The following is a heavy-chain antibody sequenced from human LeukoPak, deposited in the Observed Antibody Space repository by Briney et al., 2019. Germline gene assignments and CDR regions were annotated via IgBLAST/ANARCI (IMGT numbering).Heavy chain of an antibody. V-gene: IGHV3-11*04. CDR1: GFTFSDYY. J-gene: IGHJ4*02. D-gene: IGHD1-26*01. CDR2: ISSSGSTI. CDR3: ARVTKFQYSGSTRGY. Sequence: PGGSLRLSCAAPGFTFSDYYMSWIRQAPGKGLEWVSYISSSGSTIYYADSVKGRFTISRDNAKNSLYLQMNSLRAEDTAVYYCARVTKFQYSGSTRGYWGQGTLVTVSS.